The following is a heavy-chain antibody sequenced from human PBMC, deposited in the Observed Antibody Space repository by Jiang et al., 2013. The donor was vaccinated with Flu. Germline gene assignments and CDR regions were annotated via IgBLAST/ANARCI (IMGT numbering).Heavy chain of an antibody. V-gene: IGHV3-48*02. CDR1: GFTFSSYS. CDR3: ARLETFDY. D-gene: IGHD5-24*01. Sequence: QLLESGGGLVQPGGSLRLSCAVSGFTFSSYSMNWVRQAPGKGLEWVSYISSSSSTIYYADSVKGRFTISRDDAKNSLYPQMNSLRDEDTAVYYCARLETFDYWGQGTLVTVSS. CDR2: ISSSSSTI. J-gene: IGHJ4*02.